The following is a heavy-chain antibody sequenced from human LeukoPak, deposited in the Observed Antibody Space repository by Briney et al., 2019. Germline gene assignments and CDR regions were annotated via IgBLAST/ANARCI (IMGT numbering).Heavy chain of an antibody. CDR2: INPNSGGT. Sequence: ASVKVSCKASGYTFTSYGISWVRQAPGQGLEWMGWINPNSGGTNYAQKFQGWVTMTRDTSISTAYMELSRLRSDDTAVYYCARSPPFDAFDIWGQGTMVTVSS. CDR1: GYTFTSYG. J-gene: IGHJ3*02. CDR3: ARSPPFDAFDI. V-gene: IGHV1-2*04.